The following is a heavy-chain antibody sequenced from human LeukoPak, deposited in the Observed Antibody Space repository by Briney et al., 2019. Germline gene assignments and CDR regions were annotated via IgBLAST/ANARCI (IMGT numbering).Heavy chain of an antibody. D-gene: IGHD2/OR15-2a*01. Sequence: GGSLRLSCAASGFTFSRYWMTWVRQAPGKGLEWVANIKQDGSEKYYVDSVKGRFTISRDNAKNSLYLQMNSLTADDTAVYYCARERTTIVSGTTIGAYWGQGTLVTVSS. CDR1: GFTFSRYW. V-gene: IGHV3-7*01. CDR2: IKQDGSEK. CDR3: ARERTTIVSGTTIGAY. J-gene: IGHJ4*02.